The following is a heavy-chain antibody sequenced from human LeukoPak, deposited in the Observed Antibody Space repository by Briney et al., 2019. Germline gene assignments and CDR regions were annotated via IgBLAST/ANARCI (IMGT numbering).Heavy chain of an antibody. D-gene: IGHD3-3*01. CDR1: GGSISSSSYY. Sequence: SETLSLTCTVSGGSISSSSYYWGWIRQPPGKGLEWIGSIYYSGSTYYNPSLKSRVTISVDTSKNQFSLKLSSVTAADTAVYYCARRGSGYRAYYYYMDVWGKGTTVTISS. V-gene: IGHV4-39*01. CDR3: ARRGSGYRAYYYYMDV. CDR2: IYYSGST. J-gene: IGHJ6*03.